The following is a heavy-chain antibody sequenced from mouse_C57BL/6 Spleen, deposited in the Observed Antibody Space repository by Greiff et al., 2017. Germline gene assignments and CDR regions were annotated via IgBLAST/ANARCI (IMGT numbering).Heavy chain of an antibody. J-gene: IGHJ1*03. D-gene: IGHD2-12*01. CDR1: GYTFTSYW. Sequence: VKLQQPGAELVMPGASVKLSCKASGYTFTSYWMHWVKQRPGQGLEWIGEIDPSDSYTNYNQKFKGKSTLTVDKSSSTAYMQLSSLTSEDSAVYYCARRDTTGYFDVWGTGTTVTVSS. V-gene: IGHV1-69*01. CDR2: IDPSDSYT. CDR3: ARRDTTGYFDV.